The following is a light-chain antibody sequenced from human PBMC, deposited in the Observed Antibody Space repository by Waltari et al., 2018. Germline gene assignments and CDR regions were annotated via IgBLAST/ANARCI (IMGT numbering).Light chain of an antibody. J-gene: IGLJ3*02. CDR3: GSYADTSTWV. CDR1: SSHVGAYTS. V-gene: IGLV2-8*01. CDR2: DVN. Sequence: QSVLTQPPSASGSPGQAVTISCTGTSSHVGAYTSASWYQRHPGTAPQLMIYDVNKRPSVVPDRFAGSKSGNTASLTVAGLQVEDEGDYYCGSYADTSTWVFGGGTSLTVL.